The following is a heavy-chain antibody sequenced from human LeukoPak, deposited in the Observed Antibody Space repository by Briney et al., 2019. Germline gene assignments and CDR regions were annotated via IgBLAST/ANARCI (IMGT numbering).Heavy chain of an antibody. Sequence: PGGSLRLSCAASGFTFSNYGMHWVRQAPGKGLEWVAFIRYDGSNKYFADSVKGRFTISRDSSKNTLYLQMNSLRVDDTAVYYCAKDGTQGIRFGKIPHYFDYWGQGTLVTVSS. J-gene: IGHJ4*02. V-gene: IGHV3-30*02. CDR3: AKDGTQGIRFGKIPHYFDY. CDR2: IRYDGSNK. D-gene: IGHD3-10*01. CDR1: GFTFSNYG.